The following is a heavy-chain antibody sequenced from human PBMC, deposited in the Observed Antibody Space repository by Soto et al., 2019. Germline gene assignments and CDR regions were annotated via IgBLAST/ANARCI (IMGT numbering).Heavy chain of an antibody. CDR3: AREEGGYVRYFDY. J-gene: IGHJ4*02. V-gene: IGHV3-66*01. CDR1: GFTVSSNY. CDR2: IYSGGST. Sequence: EVQLVESGGGLVQPGGSLRLSCAASGFTVSSNYMSWVRQAPGKGLEWVSVIYSGGSTYYADSVKGRFTISRDNSKNTLYLQMNSLRAEDTAVYYCAREEGGYVRYFDYWGQGTLVTVSS. D-gene: IGHD5-12*01.